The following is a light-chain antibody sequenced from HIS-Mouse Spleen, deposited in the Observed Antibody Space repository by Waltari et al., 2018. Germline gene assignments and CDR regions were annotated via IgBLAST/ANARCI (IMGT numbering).Light chain of an antibody. CDR2: EDS. CDR1: ALPTKY. V-gene: IGLV3-10*01. Sequence: SYELTQPPSVSVSPVQTARITCSGDALPTKYAYWYQQKEGQAPVLVIYEDSKRPSGIPERFSGSSSGTMATLTISGAQVEDEADYYCYSTDSSGNHRVFGGGTKLTVL. J-gene: IGLJ2*01. CDR3: YSTDSSGNHRV.